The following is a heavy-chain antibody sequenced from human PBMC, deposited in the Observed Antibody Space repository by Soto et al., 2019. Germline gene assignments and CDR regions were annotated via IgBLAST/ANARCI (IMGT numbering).Heavy chain of an antibody. Sequence: PGGSLRLSCAASGFTFSSYWMHWVRQAPGKGLVWVSRIDTYGGATRYADSVKGRFTISRDNAKNTMFLHMDSLRAEDTAVYYCARVLKSSGWDNDVFDIWGQGTMVTVPS. V-gene: IGHV3-74*01. CDR1: GFTFSSYW. CDR3: ARVLKSSGWDNDVFDI. J-gene: IGHJ3*02. CDR2: IDTYGGAT. D-gene: IGHD6-19*01.